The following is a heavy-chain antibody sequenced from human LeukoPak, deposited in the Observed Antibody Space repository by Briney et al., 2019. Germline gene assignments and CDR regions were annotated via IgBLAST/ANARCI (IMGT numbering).Heavy chain of an antibody. J-gene: IGHJ6*03. D-gene: IGHD1-26*01. CDR2: IYYSGST. V-gene: IGHV4-59*01. CDR3: ARDLRSGSYYRYYYYMDV. Sequence: PSETLSLTRTVSGGSISSYYWSWIRQPPGKGLEWIGYIYYSGSTNYNPSLKSRVTISVDTSKNQFSLKLSSVTAADTAVYYCARDLRSGSYYRYYYYMDVWGKGTTVTVSS. CDR1: GGSISSYY.